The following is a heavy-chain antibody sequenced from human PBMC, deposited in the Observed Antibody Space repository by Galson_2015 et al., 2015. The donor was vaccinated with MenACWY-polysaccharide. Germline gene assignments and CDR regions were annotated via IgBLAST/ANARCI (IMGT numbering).Heavy chain of an antibody. CDR2: IKHDGSET. D-gene: IGHD2-8*02. CDR3: VRDWWCGRAACYYFDF. Sequence: LRLSCAASGFVFNNYWMSWIRQSPGKGLERVANIKHDGSETYYLDSVKGRFVVSRDNARNSLYLQMSSLRAEDTAVYFCVRDWWCGRAACYYFDFWGQGTLVTVSS. V-gene: IGHV3-7*01. CDR1: GFVFNNYW. J-gene: IGHJ4*02.